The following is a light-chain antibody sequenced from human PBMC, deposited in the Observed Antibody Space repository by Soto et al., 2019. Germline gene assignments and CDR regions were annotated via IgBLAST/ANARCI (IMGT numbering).Light chain of an antibody. Sequence: EIVLTQSPGTLSLSPGERATLSCRSSQSVSSSYLAWYQQKPGQAPRLLIEDVSSRATGIPDRFSGSGSGTDFTVTISSREPEDFAVYYCQQYGSSPTFGQGTKVELQ. J-gene: IGKJ1*01. V-gene: IGKV3-20*01. CDR2: DVS. CDR3: QQYGSSPT. CDR1: QSVSSSY.